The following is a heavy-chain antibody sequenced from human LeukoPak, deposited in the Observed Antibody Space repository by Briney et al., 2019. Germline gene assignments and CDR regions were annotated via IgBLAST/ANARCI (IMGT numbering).Heavy chain of an antibody. CDR1: GFSLSTSGVG. CDR3: AHTFGRKWFGESGY. CDR2: IYWDDDK. J-gene: IGHJ4*02. D-gene: IGHD3-10*01. Sequence: SGPTLVNPTQTLTLTCTFSGFSLSTSGVGVGWIRQPPGKALEWLALIYWDDDKRYSPSLKSRLTITKDTSKNQVVLTMTIMDPVDTATYYCAHTFGRKWFGESGYWGQGTLVTVSS. V-gene: IGHV2-5*02.